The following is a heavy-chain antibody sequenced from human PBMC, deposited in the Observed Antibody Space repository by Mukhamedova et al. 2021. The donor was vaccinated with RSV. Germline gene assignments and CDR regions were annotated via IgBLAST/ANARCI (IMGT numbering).Heavy chain of an antibody. CDR2: LYPSGTT. V-gene: IGHV4-38-2*01. CDR3: TTSTNWYLDL. CDR1: SSAYY. J-gene: IGHJ2*01. D-gene: IGHD2/OR15-2a*01. Sequence: SSAYYWGWIRQPPGKGLEWIGSLYPSGTTYYNPSLNSRVAISVDTSRNQFSLKLSSVTARDTAVYYCTTSTNWYLDLWVRGTLVT.